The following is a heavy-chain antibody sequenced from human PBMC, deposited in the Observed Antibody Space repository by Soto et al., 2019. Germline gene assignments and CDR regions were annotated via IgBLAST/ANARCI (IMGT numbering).Heavy chain of an antibody. CDR3: ARETPRIFGVVSPPDY. CDR2: ISYDGSNK. V-gene: IGHV3-30-3*01. J-gene: IGHJ4*02. CDR1: GFTFSSYA. Sequence: GGSLRLSCAASGFTFSSYAMHWVRQAPGKGLEWVAVISYDGSNKYYADSVKGRFTISRDNSKNTLYLQMNSLRAEDTAVYYCARETPRIFGVVSPPDYWGQGTLVTVSS. D-gene: IGHD3-3*02.